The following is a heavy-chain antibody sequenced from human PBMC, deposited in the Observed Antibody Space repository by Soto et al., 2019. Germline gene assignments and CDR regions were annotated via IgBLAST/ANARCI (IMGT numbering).Heavy chain of an antibody. V-gene: IGHV3-23*01. J-gene: IGHJ4*02. Sequence: GARRVSLSGSGFRLNTQVINWVRQAPGKGLEWVSSISNSDDVGFYAASVRGRFSVSRDISANTLYLEMNYLRVEDTAIYYCAKTVGAPKLEDYWCQGTLVTVS. CDR2: ISNSDDVG. CDR3: AKTVGAPKLEDY. CDR1: GFRLNTQV. D-gene: IGHD1-26*01.